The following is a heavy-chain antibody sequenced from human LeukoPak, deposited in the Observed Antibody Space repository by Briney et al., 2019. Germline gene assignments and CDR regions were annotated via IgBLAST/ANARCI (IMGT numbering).Heavy chain of an antibody. CDR3: ARYFYDFWSGYFALSGMDV. J-gene: IGHJ6*02. D-gene: IGHD3-3*01. Sequence: SVKVSCKASGGTFSSYAISWVRQAPGQGLEWMGGIIPIFGTANYAQKFQGRVTITADESTSTAYMELSSLRSEDTVVYYCARYFYDFWSGYFALSGMDVWGQGTTVTVSS. V-gene: IGHV1-69*01. CDR1: GGTFSSYA. CDR2: IIPIFGTA.